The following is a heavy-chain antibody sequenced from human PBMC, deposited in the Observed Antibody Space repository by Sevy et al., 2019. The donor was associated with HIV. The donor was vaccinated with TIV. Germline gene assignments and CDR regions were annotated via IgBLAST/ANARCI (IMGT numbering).Heavy chain of an antibody. Sequence: SETLSLTCAVYGGSFSGYYWSWIRQPPGRGLEWIGEINHSGSTNYNPSLKSRVTISEDTSKNQFYLKLSSVTAADMAVYYCARHCGSTSCSHAFDIWGQGTVVTVSS. CDR2: INHSGST. D-gene: IGHD2-2*01. J-gene: IGHJ3*02. CDR1: GGSFSGYY. V-gene: IGHV4-34*01. CDR3: ARHCGSTSCSHAFDI.